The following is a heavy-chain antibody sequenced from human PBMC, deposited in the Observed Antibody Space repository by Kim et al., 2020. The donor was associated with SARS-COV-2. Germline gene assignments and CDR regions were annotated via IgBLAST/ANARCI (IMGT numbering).Heavy chain of an antibody. Sequence: YADSVKGRFTIYRDNSKSTLYLRMNSLGAEDTAVYYCARDFMVSGVVTTDYWGQGTLVTVS. J-gene: IGHJ4*02. CDR3: ARDFMVSGVVTTDY. D-gene: IGHD3-3*01. V-gene: IGHV3-33*01.